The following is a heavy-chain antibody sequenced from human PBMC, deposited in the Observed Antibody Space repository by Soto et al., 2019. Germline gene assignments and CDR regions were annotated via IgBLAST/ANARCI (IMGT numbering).Heavy chain of an antibody. D-gene: IGHD2-15*01. CDR3: APHVSCAGGSCQYDAFAI. Sequence: EVRVLESGGDLVQPGGSLRLSCEGSGFTFRGHAMTWIRQAPGKGPEWVSTITADGGAYYADSVKGRFAMSRDASERTXXLQMNSLGGEDTAAYYCAPHVSCAGGSCQYDAFAIRGQGTVVTVSS. J-gene: IGHJ3*02. CDR2: ITADGGA. V-gene: IGHV3-23*01. CDR1: GFTFRGHA.